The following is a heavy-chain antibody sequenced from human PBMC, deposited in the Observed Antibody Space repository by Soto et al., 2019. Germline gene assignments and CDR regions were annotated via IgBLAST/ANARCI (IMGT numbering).Heavy chain of an antibody. D-gene: IGHD5-12*01. CDR2: ISYDGSNK. CDR1: WTIFSGFG. J-gene: IGHJ4*02. Sequence: GGSLRLSCAASWTIFSGFGMHWVRQAPGKGLEWVAVISYDGSNKYYADSVKGRFTISRDNSKNTLYLQMNSLRAEDTAVYYCAKGRNSGYDLYYFDYWGQGTLVTVSS. CDR3: AKGRNSGYDLYYFDY. V-gene: IGHV3-30*18.